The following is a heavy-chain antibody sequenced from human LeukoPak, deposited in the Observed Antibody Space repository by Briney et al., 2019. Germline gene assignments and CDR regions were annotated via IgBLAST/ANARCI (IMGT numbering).Heavy chain of an antibody. Sequence: GGSLRLSCATSGFTFSTFWMHWVRQAPGKGLVWVSHINHDGSSTNYADSVKGRFTISRDNAKNTLYLQMSNLRAEDTAVYYCVRPFHYYDSSGGSYWGQGTLVTVSS. D-gene: IGHD3-22*01. V-gene: IGHV3-74*01. CDR3: VRPFHYYDSSGGSY. CDR2: INHDGSST. CDR1: GFTFSTFW. J-gene: IGHJ4*02.